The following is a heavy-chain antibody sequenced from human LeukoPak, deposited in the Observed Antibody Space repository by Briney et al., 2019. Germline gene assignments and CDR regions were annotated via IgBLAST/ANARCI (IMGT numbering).Heavy chain of an antibody. CDR2: IRGTSTTI. CDR3: AKGWRLSDS. J-gene: IGHJ5*01. V-gene: IGHV3-48*02. D-gene: IGHD1-1*01. Sequence: GGSLRLSCAASGLTFSSYSMNWVRQAPGKGLEWVSYIRGTSTTIYYADSVKGRFTISRDNSKNTLYLQVNSLRDEDTAVYYCAKGWRLSDSWGQGTLVTVSS. CDR1: GLTFSSYS.